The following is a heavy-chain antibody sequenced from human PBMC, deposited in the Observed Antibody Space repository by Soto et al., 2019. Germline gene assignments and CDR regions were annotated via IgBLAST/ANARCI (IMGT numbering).Heavy chain of an antibody. D-gene: IGHD2-15*01. CDR1: GFTFSKFG. V-gene: IGHV3-30*18. Sequence: QVQLVESGGGVVQPGRSLRLSCAASGFTFSKFGMHWVRQAPGKGLECVAVIAYDGSDPNYADSVKGRFTIFRDNSKNTLYLQMNSLRAEDTAVYYCAKDRYCSGGNCYFDAFDIWGQGTVVTVSS. CDR2: IAYDGSDP. J-gene: IGHJ3*02. CDR3: AKDRYCSGGNCYFDAFDI.